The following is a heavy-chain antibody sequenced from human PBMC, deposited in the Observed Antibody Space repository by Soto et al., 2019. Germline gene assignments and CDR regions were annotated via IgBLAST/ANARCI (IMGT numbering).Heavy chain of an antibody. Sequence: SVKVSCKASGFTFTSSAVQWVRQARGQRLEWIGWIAVGSGNTNYAQKFQERVTITRDMSTRTAYMELSSLRSEDTDVYYCARGRRRQQLVRSLFDYWGQGTLVTVSS. CDR2: IAVGSGNT. V-gene: IGHV1-58*01. D-gene: IGHD6-13*01. CDR3: ARGRRRQQLVRSLFDY. CDR1: GFTFTSSA. J-gene: IGHJ4*02.